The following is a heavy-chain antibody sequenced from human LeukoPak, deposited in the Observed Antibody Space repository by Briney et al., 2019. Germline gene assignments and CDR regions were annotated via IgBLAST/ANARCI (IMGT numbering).Heavy chain of an antibody. CDR1: GGSISSGGYS. Sequence: SETLSLTCAVSGGSISSGGYSWSWIRQPPGKGLEWIGYIYHSGSTYYNPSLKSRVTISVDRSKNQFSLRLISVTAVDTAVYYCARQGVGATDCWGQGTLVTVSS. J-gene: IGHJ4*02. V-gene: IGHV4-30-2*01. D-gene: IGHD1-26*01. CDR3: ARQGVGATDC. CDR2: IYHSGST.